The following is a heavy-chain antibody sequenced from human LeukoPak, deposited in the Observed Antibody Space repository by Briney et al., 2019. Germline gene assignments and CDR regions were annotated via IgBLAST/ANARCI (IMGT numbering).Heavy chain of an antibody. Sequence: PGGSLRLSCAASGFTFSSYSMNWVRQAPGKGLEGVSSISSSSSYIYYADSVKGRFTIPRDNAKNSLYLQMNSLRAEDTAVYYCARDESPREVTFDIWGQGTMVTVSS. V-gene: IGHV3-21*01. J-gene: IGHJ3*02. D-gene: IGHD1-26*01. CDR2: ISSSSSYI. CDR1: GFTFSSYS. CDR3: ARDESPREVTFDI.